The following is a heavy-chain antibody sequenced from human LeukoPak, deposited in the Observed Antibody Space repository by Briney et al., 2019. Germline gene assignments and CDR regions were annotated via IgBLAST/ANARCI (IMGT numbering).Heavy chain of an antibody. CDR1: GGSFSGYY. V-gene: IGHV4-34*01. J-gene: IGHJ6*02. CDR2: INHSGST. D-gene: IGHD2-2*02. CDR3: ASAQGGYCSSTSCYTRYPYYYYGMDV. Sequence: PSETLSLTCAVYGGSFSGYYWSWIRQPPGKGLEWIGEINHSGSTNYNPPLKSRVTISVDTSKNQFSLKLSSVTAADTAVYYCASAQGGYCSSTSCYTRYPYYYYGMDVWGQGTTVTVSS.